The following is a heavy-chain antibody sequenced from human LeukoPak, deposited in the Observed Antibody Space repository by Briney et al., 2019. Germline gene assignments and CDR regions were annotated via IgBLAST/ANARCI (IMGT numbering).Heavy chain of an antibody. V-gene: IGHV4-59*12. J-gene: IGHJ4*02. D-gene: IGHD2-15*01. CDR2: IYYSGST. Sequence: SETLSLTCTVSGGSICSYYWSWIRQPPGKGLEWIGYIYYSGSTNYNPSLKSRVTISLDTSKTQFSLKLRSVTAADTAVYYCARVGRYCSGGSCYLGFDYWGQGTLVTVSS. CDR3: ARVGRYCSGGSCYLGFDY. CDR1: GGSICSYY.